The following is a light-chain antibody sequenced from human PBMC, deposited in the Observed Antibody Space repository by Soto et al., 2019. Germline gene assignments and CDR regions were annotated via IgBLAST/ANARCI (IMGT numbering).Light chain of an antibody. J-gene: IGKJ2*02. Sequence: DIVMTQSPDSLAVSLGERATINCKSSQSVLYSSNNKNYLAWYQQKPGQPPKLLIYWASTRESGVPDRFSGSGSGTDFTLTISNLQAEDVAVYYCQQYYSTPWTFGQGTNLGIK. CDR1: QSVLYSSNNKNY. CDR3: QQYYSTPWT. V-gene: IGKV4-1*01. CDR2: WAS.